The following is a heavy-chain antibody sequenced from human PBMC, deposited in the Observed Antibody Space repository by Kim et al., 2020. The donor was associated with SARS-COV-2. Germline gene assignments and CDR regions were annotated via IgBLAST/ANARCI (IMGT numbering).Heavy chain of an antibody. CDR1: GGSFSGYY. CDR3: ARLGAPGIGTMVRGVTQAGY. CDR2: INHSGST. D-gene: IGHD3-10*01. V-gene: IGHV4-34*01. J-gene: IGHJ4*02. Sequence: SETLSLTCAVYGGSFSGYYWSWIRQPPGKGLEWIGEINHSGSTNYNPSLKSRVTISVDTSKNQFSLKLSSVTAADTAVYYCARLGAPGIGTMVRGVTQAGYWGQGTLVTVSS.